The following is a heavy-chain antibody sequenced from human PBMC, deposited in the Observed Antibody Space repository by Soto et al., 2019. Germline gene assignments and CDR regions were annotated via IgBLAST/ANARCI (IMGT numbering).Heavy chain of an antibody. CDR2: IYSGGST. D-gene: IGHD3-16*01. CDR1: GFTVSSNY. V-gene: IGHV3-53*04. Sequence: GESLKISCAASGFTVSSNYMSWVRQAPGKGLEWVSVIYSGGSTYYADSVKGRFTISRHNSKNTLYFQMNSLRAEDTAVYYCARGWGGSTSYYYYYMDVWGKGTTVTVSS. CDR3: ARGWGGSTSYYYYYMDV. J-gene: IGHJ6*03.